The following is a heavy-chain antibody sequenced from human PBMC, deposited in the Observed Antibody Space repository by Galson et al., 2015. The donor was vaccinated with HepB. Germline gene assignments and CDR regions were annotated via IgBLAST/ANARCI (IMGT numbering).Heavy chain of an antibody. CDR1: GFTFSSYG. Sequence: SLRLSCAASGFTFSSYGMHWVRQAPGKGLEWVAVISYDGSNKYYADSVKGRFTISRDNSKNTLYLQMNSLRAEDTAVYYCAKELLGFGEVRASGYWGQGTLVTVSS. D-gene: IGHD3-10*01. CDR2: ISYDGSNK. V-gene: IGHV3-30*18. J-gene: IGHJ4*02. CDR3: AKELLGFGEVRASGY.